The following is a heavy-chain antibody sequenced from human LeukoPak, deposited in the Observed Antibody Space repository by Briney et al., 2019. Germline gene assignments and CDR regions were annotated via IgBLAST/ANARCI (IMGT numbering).Heavy chain of an antibody. D-gene: IGHD1-26*01. Sequence: PGGSLRLSCAASGFTVSSNYMSWVRQAPGKGLEWVSVIYSGGSTYYADSVKGRFTISRDNSKNTLYLQMNSLRAEDTAVYYCARYIVGATTEDYFDYWGQGTLVTVSS. J-gene: IGHJ4*02. V-gene: IGHV3-53*01. CDR2: IYSGGST. CDR1: GFTVSSNY. CDR3: ARYIVGATTEDYFDY.